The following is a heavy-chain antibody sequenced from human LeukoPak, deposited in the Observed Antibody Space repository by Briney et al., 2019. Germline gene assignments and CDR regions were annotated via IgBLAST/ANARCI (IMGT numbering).Heavy chain of an antibody. J-gene: IGHJ4*02. CDR2: ISSSSSYI. CDR1: GFTFSSYS. D-gene: IGHD5-18*01. CDR3: ARAGLVDTAMAPQLLDY. V-gene: IGHV3-21*01. Sequence: GGSLRLSCAASGFTFSSYSMNWVRQAPGKGLERVSSISSSSSYIYYADSVKGRFTTSRDNAKNSLYLQMNSLRAEDTAVYYCARAGLVDTAMAPQLLDYWGQGTLVTVSS.